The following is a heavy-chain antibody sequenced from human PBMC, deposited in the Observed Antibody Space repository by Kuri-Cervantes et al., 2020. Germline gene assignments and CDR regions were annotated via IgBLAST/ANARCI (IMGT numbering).Heavy chain of an antibody. CDR2: VYSSGVV. J-gene: IGHJ4*02. Sequence: GSLRLSCTVSGGSFISTSYYWAWIRQPPGKGLEWIGSVYSSGVVDYNPSLKSRVTISVDTSKNQFSLKLSSVTAADTAVYYCARVGDFIAVAGTRGPNDYWGQGTLVTVSS. D-gene: IGHD6-19*01. CDR3: ARVGDFIAVAGTRGPNDY. CDR1: GGSFISTSYY. V-gene: IGHV4-39*07.